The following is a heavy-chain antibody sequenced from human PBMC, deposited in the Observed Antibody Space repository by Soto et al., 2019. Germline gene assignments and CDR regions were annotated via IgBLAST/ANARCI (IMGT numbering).Heavy chain of an antibody. J-gene: IGHJ4*02. CDR1: GDTFSSYA. CDR3: ARGVVPAANEEYYFDY. D-gene: IGHD2-2*01. CDR2: ITPIFGTA. Sequence: QVQLVQSGAEVKKPGSSVKVSCKASGDTFSSYAISWVRQAPGQGLEWLGGITPIFGTANYAQRFQGRDTITADESTSTAYMDLSSLRSEDTAVYYCARGVVPAANEEYYFDYWGQGTLVTVSS. V-gene: IGHV1-69*01.